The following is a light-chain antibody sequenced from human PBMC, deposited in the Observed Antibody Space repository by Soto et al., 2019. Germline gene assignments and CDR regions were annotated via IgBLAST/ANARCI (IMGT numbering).Light chain of an antibody. V-gene: IGKV1-6*01. CDR1: QGIRND. Sequence: AIQLTQSPSSLSASVGDRVTITCRARQGIRNDLGWYQQKPGKAPKLLIHAASSLQSGVPSRFSGNGSGTDFTLTISSQQPEDLSSYYCLQDHDYALTFGQGTKVEI. CDR3: LQDHDYALT. CDR2: AAS. J-gene: IGKJ1*01.